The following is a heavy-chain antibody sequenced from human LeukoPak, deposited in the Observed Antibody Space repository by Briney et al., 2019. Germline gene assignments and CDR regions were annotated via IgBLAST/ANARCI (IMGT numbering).Heavy chain of an antibody. CDR1: GYSFTSYW. Sequence: HGESLKISCKGSGYSFTSYWIGWVRQMPGKGLEWMGIIYPGDSDTRYSPSFQGQVTISADKSISTAYLQWSSLKASDTTMYYCARPSMVRGVGGNYYYYYGMDVWGQGTTVTVSS. V-gene: IGHV5-51*01. CDR2: IYPGDSDT. D-gene: IGHD3-10*01. J-gene: IGHJ6*02. CDR3: ARPSMVRGVGGNYYYYYGMDV.